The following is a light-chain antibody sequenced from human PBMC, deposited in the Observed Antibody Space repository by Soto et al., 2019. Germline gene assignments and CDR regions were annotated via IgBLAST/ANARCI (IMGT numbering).Light chain of an antibody. CDR3: QQRSNWPIT. J-gene: IGKJ5*01. CDR1: QSITNNY. Sequence: EIVLTQSPGTLSLSPGERATLSCRASQSITNNYLAWYQQKPGRAHRLLIYGASSRATGIPARFSGSGSGTDFTLTISSLEPEDFALYYCQQRSNWPITFGQGTRLENK. V-gene: IGKV3D-20*02. CDR2: GAS.